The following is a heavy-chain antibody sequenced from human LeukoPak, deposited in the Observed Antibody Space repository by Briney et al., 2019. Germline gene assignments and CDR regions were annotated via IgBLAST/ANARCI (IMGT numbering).Heavy chain of an antibody. CDR2: IKQDGSEK. Sequence: PGGSLRHSCAASGFTFSSYWMSWVRQAPGKGLEWVANIKQDGSEKYYVDSVKGRFTISRDNAKNSLYLQMNSLRAEDTAVYYCARDRGYCSSTSCHRYNFDYWAQGTLVTVSS. D-gene: IGHD2-2*01. CDR1: GFTFSSYW. J-gene: IGHJ4*02. V-gene: IGHV3-7*01. CDR3: ARDRGYCSSTSCHRYNFDY.